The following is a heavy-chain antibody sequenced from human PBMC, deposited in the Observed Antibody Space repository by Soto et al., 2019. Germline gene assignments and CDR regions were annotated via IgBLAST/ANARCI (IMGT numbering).Heavy chain of an antibody. CDR3: ARVPSKDYYDSRVEWFDP. Sequence: SETLSLTCTVSGGSISSGGYYWSWIRQHPGKGLEWIGYIYYSGSTYSNPSLKSRVTISVDTSKNQFSLKLSSVTAADTAVYYCARVPSKDYYDSRVEWFDPWGQGTLVTVS. CDR1: GGSISSGGYY. J-gene: IGHJ5*02. V-gene: IGHV4-31*03. CDR2: IYYSGST. D-gene: IGHD3-22*01.